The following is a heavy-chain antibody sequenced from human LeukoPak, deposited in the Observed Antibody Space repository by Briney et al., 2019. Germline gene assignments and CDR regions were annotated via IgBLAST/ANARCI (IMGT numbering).Heavy chain of an antibody. J-gene: IGHJ4*02. CDR2: MNPNSGNT. V-gene: IGHV1-8*01. D-gene: IGHD6-13*01. CDR3: ARVRSSSWHRDY. CDR1: GYTFTSYD. Sequence: ASVTVSCKASGYTFTSYDINWVRQATGQGLEWMGWMNPNSGNTGYAQKFQGRVTMTRNTSISTAYMELSSLRSEDTAVYYCARVRSSSWHRDYWGQGTLVTVSS.